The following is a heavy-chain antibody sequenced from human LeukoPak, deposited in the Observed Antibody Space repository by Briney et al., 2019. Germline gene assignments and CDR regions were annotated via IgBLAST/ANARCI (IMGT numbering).Heavy chain of an antibody. J-gene: IGHJ4*02. CDR1: GGSISSGSYY. D-gene: IGHD6-13*01. CDR3: ARVGSSWRYFDY. Sequence: SQTLSLTCTVSGGSISSGSYYWSWIRQPAGKGLEWIGRIYTSGSTNYNPSLKGRVTISVDTSKSQFSLRLSSVTAADTAVYYCARVGSSWRYFDYWGQGTLVTVSS. CDR2: IYTSGST. V-gene: IGHV4-61*02.